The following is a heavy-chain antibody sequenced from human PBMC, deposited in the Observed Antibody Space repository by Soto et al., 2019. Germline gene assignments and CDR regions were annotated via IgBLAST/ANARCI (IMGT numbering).Heavy chain of an antibody. CDR3: ARERGDSSSLDAFDI. D-gene: IGHD3-22*01. CDR2: INPNSGGT. CDR1: GYTFTGYY. V-gene: IGHV1-2*04. Sequence: ASVKVSCKASGYTFTGYYMHWVRQAPGQGLEWMGWINPNSGGTNYAQKFQGWVTMTRATSISTAYMELSRLRSDDTAVYYCARERGDSSSLDAFDIWGQGTMVTVSS. J-gene: IGHJ3*02.